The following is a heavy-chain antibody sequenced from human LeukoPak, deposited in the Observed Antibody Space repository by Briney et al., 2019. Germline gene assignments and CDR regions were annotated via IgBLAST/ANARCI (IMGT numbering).Heavy chain of an antibody. CDR1: GGSISSSGDY. Sequence: SETLSLTCTVSGGSISSSGDYWGWMRQPPGKGMECIGGIHYSGTTYYNPSLESRVSISLDTPKNQFSLKLSSVTAADTAVYYCAREKGAAFSAFDIWGQGTMVTVSS. J-gene: IGHJ3*02. V-gene: IGHV4-39*07. CDR2: IHYSGTT. D-gene: IGHD1-26*01. CDR3: AREKGAAFSAFDI.